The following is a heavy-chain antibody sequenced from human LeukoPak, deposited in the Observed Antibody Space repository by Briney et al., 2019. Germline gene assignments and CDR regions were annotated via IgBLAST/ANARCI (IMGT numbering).Heavy chain of an antibody. J-gene: IGHJ6*02. CDR1: GFTFSSYE. CDR2: ISSSGSTI. Sequence: PGGSLRLSCAASGFTFSSYEMNWVRQAPGKGLEWVSYISSSGSTIYYADSVKGRFTISRDNAKNSLYLQMNSLRAEDTAVYYCASFLWFGGGNYYYYGMDVWGQGTTVTVSS. CDR3: ASFLWFGGGNYYYYGMDV. V-gene: IGHV3-48*03. D-gene: IGHD3-10*01.